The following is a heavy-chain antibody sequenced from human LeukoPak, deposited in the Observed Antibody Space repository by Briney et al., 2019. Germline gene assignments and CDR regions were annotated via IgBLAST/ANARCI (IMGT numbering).Heavy chain of an antibody. CDR2: IYPDDSDT. CDR1: GYRFDNYW. V-gene: IGHV5-51*01. J-gene: IGHJ5*02. CDR3: VRQERNDIISRIIDSKGSWYDP. D-gene: IGHD3-10*01. Sequence: GESLKISCKTSGYRFDNYWIGWVRQTPGKGLEWMGIIYPDDSDTIYSPSFQGQVTISVDKSITTVYLQWSSLKASDTATYYCVRQERNDIISRIIDSKGSWYDPWGQGTLVTVSS.